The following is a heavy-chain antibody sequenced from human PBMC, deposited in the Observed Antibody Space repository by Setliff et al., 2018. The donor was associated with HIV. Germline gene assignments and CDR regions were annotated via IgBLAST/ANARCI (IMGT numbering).Heavy chain of an antibody. Sequence: SETLSLTCAVSGVSISSSNWWAWVRQPPGKGLEWIGEVSHSGSTNYNPSLKSRVTISVDKSKNQFSLKLSSVTAADTAVYYCARATATWLVDNWGQGTLVTVSS. D-gene: IGHD2-15*01. J-gene: IGHJ4*02. V-gene: IGHV4-4*02. CDR2: VSHSGST. CDR3: ARATATWLVDN. CDR1: GVSISSSNW.